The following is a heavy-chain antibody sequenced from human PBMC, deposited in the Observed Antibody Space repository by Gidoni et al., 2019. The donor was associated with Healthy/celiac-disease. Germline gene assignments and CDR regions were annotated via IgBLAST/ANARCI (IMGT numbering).Heavy chain of an antibody. CDR3: AKEKRVVTASLYYFDY. CDR1: GFTFSSYA. V-gene: IGHV3-23*01. D-gene: IGHD2-21*02. J-gene: IGHJ4*02. Sequence: EVQLLESGGGLVQPGGSLRLSCAASGFTFSSYAMSWVRQAPGKGLGWVSAISGSGGSTYYADSVKGRFTISRDNSKNTLYLQMNSLRAEDTAVYYCAKEKRVVTASLYYFDYWGQGTLVTVSS. CDR2: ISGSGGST.